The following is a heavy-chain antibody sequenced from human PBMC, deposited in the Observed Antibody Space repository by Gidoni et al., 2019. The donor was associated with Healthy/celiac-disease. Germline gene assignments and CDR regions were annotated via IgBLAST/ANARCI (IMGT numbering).Heavy chain of an antibody. CDR2: IYYSGST. CDR3: ARLSRDGYNYYTEYFQH. D-gene: IGHD5-12*01. Sequence: QVQLQESGPGLVQPSETRSLTCTVSGRSISRYYWSWIRQPPGKGLEWIGYIYYSGSTNYNPSLKSRVTISVDTSKNQFSLKLSSVTAADTAVYYCARLSRDGYNYYTEYFQHWGQGTLVTVSS. J-gene: IGHJ1*01. V-gene: IGHV4-59*01. CDR1: GRSISRYY.